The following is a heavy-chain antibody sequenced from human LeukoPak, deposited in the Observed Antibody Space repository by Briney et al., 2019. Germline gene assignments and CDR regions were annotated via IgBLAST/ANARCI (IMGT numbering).Heavy chain of an antibody. V-gene: IGHV4-61*02. CDR2: IYTSGST. CDR1: GGSISSGSYY. CDR3: ARAPISSGYSDY. J-gene: IGHJ4*02. Sequence: PSQTLSLTCTVSGGSISSGSYYWSWIRQPAGKGLEGIGRIYTSGSTNYNPSLKSRVTISVDTSKNQFSLKLSSVTAADTAVYYCARAPISSGYSDYWGQGTLVTVSS. D-gene: IGHD3-3*01.